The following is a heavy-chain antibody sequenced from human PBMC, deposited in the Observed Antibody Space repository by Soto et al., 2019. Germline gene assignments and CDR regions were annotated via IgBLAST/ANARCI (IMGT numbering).Heavy chain of an antibody. V-gene: IGHV3-23*01. CDR3: AKAGYGSDVLWWFGP. Sequence: GGSLRLSCAASGFTFSSYAMSWVRQAPGRGLEWVSAVSSSSDNTYYADSVKGRFTISRDNSKNTLYLQMNSLRAEDTAIYYCAKAGYGSDVLWWFGPWGLGTLITVSS. CDR2: VSSSSDNT. CDR1: GFTFSSYA. D-gene: IGHD5-12*01. J-gene: IGHJ5*02.